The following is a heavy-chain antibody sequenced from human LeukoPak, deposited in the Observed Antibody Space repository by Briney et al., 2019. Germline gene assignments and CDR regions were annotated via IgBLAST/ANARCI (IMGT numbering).Heavy chain of an antibody. CDR1: GYSLTRYA. Sequence: ASVKVSCKTSGYSLTRYAVAWVRQAPGQGLEWMGWISTYDGDTNFAQEFQGRVTMTKDTSSSTAYMELRSLTSDDTAVYYCARGEVGIEVAGTFDYWGQGTLVTVSS. D-gene: IGHD6-19*01. CDR3: ARGEVGIEVAGTFDY. J-gene: IGHJ4*02. V-gene: IGHV1-18*01. CDR2: ISTYDGDT.